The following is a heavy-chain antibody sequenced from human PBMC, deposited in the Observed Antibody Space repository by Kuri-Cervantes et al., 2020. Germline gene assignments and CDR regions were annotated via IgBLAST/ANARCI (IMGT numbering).Heavy chain of an antibody. V-gene: IGHV4-34*01. CDR3: ARGVGLRYAAAGSFSTYYYYYGMDV. CDR2: INHSGST. J-gene: IGHJ6*02. CDR1: GGSFSGYY. D-gene: IGHD6-13*01. Sequence: GSLGLSCAVYGGSFSGYYWSWIRQPPGKGLEWIGEINHSGSTNYNPSLKSRVTISVDTSKNQFSLKLSSVTAADTAVYYCARGVGLRYAAAGSFSTYYYYYGMDVWGQGTTVTVSS.